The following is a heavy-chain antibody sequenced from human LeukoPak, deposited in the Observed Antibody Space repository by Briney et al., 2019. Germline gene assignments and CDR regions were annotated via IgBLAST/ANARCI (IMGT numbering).Heavy chain of an antibody. D-gene: IGHD1-14*01. Sequence: GASVKVSCKASGGTFSSYAISWVRQAPGQGLEWMGRIIPILGIANYAQKFQGRVTITADKSTSTAYMELSSLRSEDTAVYYCARDPDSPVYYYYYGMDVWGQGTTVTVSS. CDR3: ARDPDSPVYYYYYGMDV. V-gene: IGHV1-69*04. J-gene: IGHJ6*02. CDR2: IIPILGIA. CDR1: GGTFSSYA.